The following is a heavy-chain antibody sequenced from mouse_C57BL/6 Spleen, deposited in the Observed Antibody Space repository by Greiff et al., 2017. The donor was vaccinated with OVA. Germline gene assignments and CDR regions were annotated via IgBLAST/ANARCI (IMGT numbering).Heavy chain of an antibody. D-gene: IGHD1-1*01. CDR2: IYPRDGST. CDR3: ARYYYGSSCYWYFDV. V-gene: IGHV1-85*01. CDR1: GYTFTSYD. Sequence: QVQLKESGPELVKPGASVKLSCKASGYTFTSYDINWVKQRPGQGLEWIGWIYPRDGSTKYNEKFKGKATLTVDTSSSTAYMELHSLTSEDSAVYVCARYYYGSSCYWYFDVWGTGTTVTVSS. J-gene: IGHJ1*03.